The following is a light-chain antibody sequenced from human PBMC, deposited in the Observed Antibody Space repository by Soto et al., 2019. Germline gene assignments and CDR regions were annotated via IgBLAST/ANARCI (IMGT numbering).Light chain of an antibody. J-gene: IGLJ2*01. CDR2: EVS. V-gene: IGLV2-14*03. CDR3: SSYTSSSALV. CDR1: SSDVGAYNY. Sequence: QSVLTQPASVSGSPGQSITISCTGTSSDVGAYNYVSWYQQHPDKAPKLMIYEVSNRPSGVSNRFSGSKSGNTASLTIAGLQAEDEADYYCSSYTSSSALVFGGGTKLTVL.